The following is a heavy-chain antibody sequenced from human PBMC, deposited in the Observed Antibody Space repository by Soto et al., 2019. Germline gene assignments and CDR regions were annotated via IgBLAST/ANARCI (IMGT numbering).Heavy chain of an antibody. CDR1: GDIFSGYS. V-gene: IGHV1-69*12. Sequence: QVQLVQSGAEVKKPGSSVKVSCTASGDIFSGYSISWVRQAPGQGLEWMGGFIPLFGSTNYAPKFQGRVTITADQGTSPGYLELTSLKSEDTAVYYCARNLGTGYESGDYWGQGTLVTVSS. J-gene: IGHJ4*02. CDR3: ARNLGTGYESGDY. D-gene: IGHD5-12*01. CDR2: FIPLFGST.